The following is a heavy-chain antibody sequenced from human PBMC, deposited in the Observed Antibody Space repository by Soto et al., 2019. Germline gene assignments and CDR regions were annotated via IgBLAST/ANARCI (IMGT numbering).Heavy chain of an antibody. V-gene: IGHV4-31*03. Sequence: PSETLSLTCTVSGGSISSGGYYWSWIRQHPGKGLEWIGYIYYSGSTYYNPSLKSRVTISVDTSKNQFSLKLSSVTAADTAVYYCAREVPITENAFDIWGQGTTVTLS. CDR2: IYYSGST. CDR1: GGSISSGGYY. J-gene: IGHJ3*02. CDR3: AREVPITENAFDI. D-gene: IGHD1-20*01.